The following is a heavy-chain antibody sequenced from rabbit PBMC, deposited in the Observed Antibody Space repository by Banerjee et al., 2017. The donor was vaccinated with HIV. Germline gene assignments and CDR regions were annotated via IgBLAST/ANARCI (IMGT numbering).Heavy chain of an antibody. Sequence: QSLEESGGDLVKPGASLTLTCTASGLDFSSSYWICWVRQAPGKGLEWIGCIYTGSGSTWYASWAKGRFTISSHNAQNTLYLQLNSLTAADTATYFCVSYDDYGDRNLWGPGTLVTVS. D-gene: IGHD2-1*01. CDR3: VSYDDYGDRNL. V-gene: IGHV1S40*01. J-gene: IGHJ4*01. CDR1: GLDFSSSYW. CDR2: IYTGSGST.